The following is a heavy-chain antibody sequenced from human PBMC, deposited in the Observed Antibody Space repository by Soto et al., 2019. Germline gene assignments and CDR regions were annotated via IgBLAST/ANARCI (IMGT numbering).Heavy chain of an antibody. J-gene: IGHJ4*02. CDR1: GFTFSSYG. CDR2: IWYDGSNK. CDR3: ARDRTVHYFDY. Sequence: GGSLRLSCAASGFTFSSYGMHWVRQAPGKGLEWVAVIWYDGSNKYYADSVKGRFTISRDNSKNTLYLQMNSLRAEDTAVYYCARDRTVHYFDYWGQGTLVTVSS. V-gene: IGHV3-33*01. D-gene: IGHD4-4*01.